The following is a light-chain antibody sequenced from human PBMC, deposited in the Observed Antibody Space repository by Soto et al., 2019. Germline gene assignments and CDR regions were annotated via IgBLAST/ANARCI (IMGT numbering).Light chain of an antibody. Sequence: QSALTQPASVSGSPGQSITISCTGTSSDVGGYNFVSWYQQHPGKAPKLMIYEVNNRPSGVSNRFSGSKSGNTASLTISGLQAEDEADYYCGSYTSIAGVFGGGTKLTVL. V-gene: IGLV2-14*01. CDR2: EVN. CDR1: SSDVGGYNF. CDR3: GSYTSIAGV. J-gene: IGLJ3*02.